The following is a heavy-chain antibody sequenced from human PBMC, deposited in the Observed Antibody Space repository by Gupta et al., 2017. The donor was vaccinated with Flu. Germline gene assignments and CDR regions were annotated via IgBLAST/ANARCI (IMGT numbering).Heavy chain of an antibody. CDR2: MYPGDSDT. J-gene: IGHJ5*02. Sequence: AWVRQMPGKGLEWMGIMYPGDSDTRYSPSFQGQVTISADKSIRTAYLQWSSLKASDTAIYYCARHGKMGYSNSWYDNWGQGTLVTVSS. CDR3: ARHGKMGYSNSWYDN. D-gene: IGHD6-13*01. V-gene: IGHV5-51*01.